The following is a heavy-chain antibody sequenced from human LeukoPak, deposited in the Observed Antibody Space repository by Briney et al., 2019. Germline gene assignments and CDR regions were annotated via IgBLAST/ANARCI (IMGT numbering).Heavy chain of an antibody. D-gene: IGHD6-13*01. CDR2: MYSGGTT. CDR3: ARHSAHSSTNDAFDM. Sequence: SETLSLTCTVSDGSINGYYWSWIRQPPGEGLDWIGYMYSGGTTNYSPSLKSRVTISEETSKNQFSLKLTSVTAADTAVYYCARHSAHSSTNDAFDMWGQGTLVIVSS. V-gene: IGHV4-59*01. J-gene: IGHJ3*02. CDR1: DGSINGYY.